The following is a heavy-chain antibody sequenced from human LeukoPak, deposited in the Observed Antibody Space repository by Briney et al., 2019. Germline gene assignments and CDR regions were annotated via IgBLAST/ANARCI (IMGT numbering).Heavy chain of an antibody. CDR1: GFTFSRYA. V-gene: IGHV3-23*01. D-gene: IGHD2/OR15-2a*01. J-gene: IGHJ1*01. CDR2: IGTNEERT. CDR3: AKDLDSTDLYDNAD. Sequence: GGSLRLSCVASGFTFSRYAMNWVRQTPGKGLEWLSLIGTNEERTHYADSVKGRFTISRDNSKNTLFLQMNSLRAEDTAVYYCAKDLDSTDLYDNADWGQGTLVTVSS.